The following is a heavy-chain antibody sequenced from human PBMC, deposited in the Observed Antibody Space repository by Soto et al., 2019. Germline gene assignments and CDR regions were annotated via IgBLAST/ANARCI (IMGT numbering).Heavy chain of an antibody. CDR3: AKALTGYYYDSSGYWCLAFGF. V-gene: IGHV3-23*01. J-gene: IGHJ3*01. D-gene: IGHD3-22*01. CDR1: GFTFSRFA. CDR2: ISDSDGIT. Sequence: SLRLSCAGSGFTFSRFAMSWVRQAPGKGLEWVSGISDSDGITYYADSVKGRFTISRDNSKNTLYLQMNSLRAEDTAVYYCAKALTGYYYDSSGYWCLAFGFWGQGTMVTVSS.